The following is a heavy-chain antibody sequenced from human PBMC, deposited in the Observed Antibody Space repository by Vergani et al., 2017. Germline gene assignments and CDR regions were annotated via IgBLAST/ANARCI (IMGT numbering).Heavy chain of an antibody. CDR3: ATHTLLRYSGYENIDY. V-gene: IGHV3-21*01. Sequence: EVQLVESGGGLVKPGGSLRLSCAASGFTFSSYSMNWVRQAPGKGLEWVSSISSSSSYIYYADSVKGRFPIPRDNAKNSLYLQMNSLRAEDTAVYYCATHTLLRYSGYENIDYWGQGTLVTVSS. D-gene: IGHD5-12*01. CDR2: ISSSSSYI. CDR1: GFTFSSYS. J-gene: IGHJ4*02.